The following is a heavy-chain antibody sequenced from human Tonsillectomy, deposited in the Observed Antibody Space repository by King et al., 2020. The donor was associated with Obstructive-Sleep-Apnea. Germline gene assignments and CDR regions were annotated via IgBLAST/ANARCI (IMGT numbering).Heavy chain of an antibody. CDR3: ARSRIGSPYYSFDS. Sequence: QLVQSGSELKKPGASVKGSCKTSGYTFTTYGLNWVRQAPGQGLEWMGWINTNTGNPTYAQGLTGRFVFSFDTSVSTAYLQISSLKADDTAVYFCARSRIGSPYYSFDSWGQGTLVTVSS. V-gene: IGHV7-4-1*02. D-gene: IGHD3-22*01. J-gene: IGHJ4*02. CDR1: GYTFTTYG. CDR2: INTNTGNP.